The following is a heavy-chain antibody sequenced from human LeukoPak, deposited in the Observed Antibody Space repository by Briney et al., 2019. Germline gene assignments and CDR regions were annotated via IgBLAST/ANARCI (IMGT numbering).Heavy chain of an antibody. CDR2: ISAYNGNT. D-gene: IGHD3-22*01. V-gene: IGHV1-18*01. CDR3: ARDRQLGSSGYYAAY. Sequence: GASVKVSCKASGYTFSSYGISWVRQAPGQGLEWMGRISAYNGNTSYAQKVQGRVTLTTETSTSTAYMELRSLRSDDTAVYYCARDRQLGSSGYYAAYWGQGTLVTVSS. J-gene: IGHJ4*02. CDR1: GYTFSSYG.